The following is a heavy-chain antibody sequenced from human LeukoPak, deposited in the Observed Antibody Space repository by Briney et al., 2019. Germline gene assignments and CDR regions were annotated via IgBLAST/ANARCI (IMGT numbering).Heavy chain of an antibody. CDR3: ARGNSANYYDWFDP. Sequence: PGESLKISCKGSGYSFTTYWIGWVRQMPGKGLEWMGIIYPGDSNTRYSPSFQGQVTISVDKSINTAYLQWHNLKASDTAMYYCARGNSANYYDWFDPWGQGTLVTVSS. D-gene: IGHD1-26*01. CDR2: IYPGDSNT. J-gene: IGHJ5*02. CDR1: GYSFTTYW. V-gene: IGHV5-51*01.